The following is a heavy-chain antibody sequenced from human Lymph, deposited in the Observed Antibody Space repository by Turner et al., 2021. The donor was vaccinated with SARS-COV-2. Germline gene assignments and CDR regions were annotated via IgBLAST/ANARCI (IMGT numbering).Heavy chain of an antibody. V-gene: IGHV1-69*10. CDR1: GGTFSTYV. D-gene: IGHD1-26*01. J-gene: IGHJ3*02. CDR2: IIPILGIA. CDR3: ARRHSGNYDAFDI. Sequence: HVQLVQSGAEVKKPGSSVKVSCKASGGTFSTYVISWVRQAPGQGLEWMGGIIPILGIANYAQKFQGRVTITADKSTCTAYMELSSLRSEDTAVYHCARRHSGNYDAFDIWGQGTMVTVSS.